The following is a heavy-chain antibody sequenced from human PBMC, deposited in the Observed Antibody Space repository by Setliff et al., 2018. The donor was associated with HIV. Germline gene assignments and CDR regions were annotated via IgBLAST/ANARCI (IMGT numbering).Heavy chain of an antibody. V-gene: IGHV5-51*01. J-gene: IGHJ4*02. CDR3: ARTGYYDSSGYYYFDY. CDR1: GYSFTSYW. D-gene: IGHD3-22*01. CDR2: IYPGDSDT. Sequence: PGESLKISCKGSGYSFTSYWIGWVRQMPGKGLEWMRIIYPGDSDTRYSPSFQGQVTISADKSISTAYLQWSSLKASDTAMYYCARTGYYDSSGYYYFDYWGQGTLVTVSS.